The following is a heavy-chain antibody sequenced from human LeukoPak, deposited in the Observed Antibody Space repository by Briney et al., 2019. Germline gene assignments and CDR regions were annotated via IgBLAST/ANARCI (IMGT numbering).Heavy chain of an antibody. J-gene: IGHJ4*02. CDR2: IRYDGSNK. V-gene: IGHV3-30*02. CDR1: GFTFSSYG. Sequence: GGSLRLSCAASGFTFSSYGMHWVRQAPGKGLEWVAFIRYDGSNKYYADSVKGRFTISRDNSKNTLYLQMNSLRAEDTAVYYCARGITMIVVLDYWGQGTLVTVSS. D-gene: IGHD3-22*01. CDR3: ARGITMIVVLDY.